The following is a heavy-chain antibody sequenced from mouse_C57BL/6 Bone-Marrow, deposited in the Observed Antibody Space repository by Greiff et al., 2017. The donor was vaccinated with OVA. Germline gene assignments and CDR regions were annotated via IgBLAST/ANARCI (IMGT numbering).Heavy chain of an antibody. CDR2: IYPGSGST. V-gene: IGHV1-55*01. J-gene: IGHJ2*01. Sequence: QVQLQQSGAELVKPGASVKMSCKASGYTFTSYWITWVKQRPGQGLEWIGDIYPGSGSTNYNEKFKSKATLTVDTSSSTAYMQLSSLTSEDSAVYYCARERTAQATGYFDYWGQGTTLTVSS. CDR1: GYTFTSYW. CDR3: ARERTAQATGYFDY. D-gene: IGHD3-2*02.